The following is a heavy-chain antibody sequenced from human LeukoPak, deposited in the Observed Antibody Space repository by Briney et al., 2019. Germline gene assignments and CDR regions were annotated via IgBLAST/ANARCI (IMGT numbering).Heavy chain of an antibody. CDR2: ISGSGGST. CDR3: AKDDYYDSSGYYPNWFDP. D-gene: IGHD3-22*01. J-gene: IGHJ5*02. Sequence: GRSLRLSCAASGFTFSSYAMSWVRQAPGKGLEWVSAISGSGGSTYYADSVKGRFTISRDNSKNTLYLQMNSLRAEDTAVYYCAKDDYYDSSGYYPNWFDPWGQGTLVTVSS. V-gene: IGHV3-23*01. CDR1: GFTFSSYA.